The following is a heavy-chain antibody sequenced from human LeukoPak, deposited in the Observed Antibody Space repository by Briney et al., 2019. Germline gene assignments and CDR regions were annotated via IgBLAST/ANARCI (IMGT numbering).Heavy chain of an antibody. CDR1: GRSITSGGYS. CDR3: ASVVLGVINNWFDP. D-gene: IGHD3-10*01. CDR2: LYYSGST. J-gene: IGHJ5*02. Sequence: SETLSLTCTVSGRSITSGGYSWCWICQHKGKGLEWFAYLYYSGSTTYNPSLKSRVSISVDTSTNQFSLQLTSMTAAYPAVYDCASVVLGVINNWFDPCGQGTLVSVPS. V-gene: IGHV4-31*03.